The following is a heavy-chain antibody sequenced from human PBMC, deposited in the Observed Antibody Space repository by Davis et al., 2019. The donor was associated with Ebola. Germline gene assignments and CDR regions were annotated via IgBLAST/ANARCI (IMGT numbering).Heavy chain of an antibody. Sequence: SETLSLTCAVYGGSFSGYYWSWIRQPPGKGLEWIGEINHSGSTNYNPSLKSRVTISVDTSKNQFSLKLSSVTAADTAIYYCARALGSVVTPDYWGQGTLVTVSS. J-gene: IGHJ4*02. CDR1: GGSFSGYY. CDR3: ARALGSVVTPDY. V-gene: IGHV4-34*01. D-gene: IGHD4-23*01. CDR2: INHSGST.